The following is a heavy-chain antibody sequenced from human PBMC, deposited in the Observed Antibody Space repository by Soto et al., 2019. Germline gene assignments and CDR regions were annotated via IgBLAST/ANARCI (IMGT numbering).Heavy chain of an antibody. D-gene: IGHD5-18*01. CDR2: ISYDGSNK. J-gene: IGHJ4*02. CDR3: AKASRPTYSYGPPSGY. Sequence: GSLRLSCAASGFTFSSYGMHWVRQAPGKGLEWVAVISYDGSNKYYADSVKGRFTISRDNSKNTLYLQMNSLRAEDTAVYYCAKASRPTYSYGPPSGYWGQGTLVTVSS. V-gene: IGHV3-30*18. CDR1: GFTFSSYG.